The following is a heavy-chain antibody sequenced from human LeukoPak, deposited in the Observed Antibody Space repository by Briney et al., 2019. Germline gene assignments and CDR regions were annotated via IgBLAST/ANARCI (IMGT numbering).Heavy chain of an antibody. CDR2: ISSSSSTI. CDR3: ARDLSSTSSWATVPDY. V-gene: IGHV3-48*01. CDR1: GLTFSSYS. D-gene: IGHD2-2*01. J-gene: IGHJ4*02. Sequence: GGSLRLSCAASGLTFSSYSMNWVRQAPGKGLEWVSYISSSSSTIYYADSVKGRFTISRDNSKNTLYLQMNSLRAEDTAVYYCARDLSSTSSWATVPDYWGQGTLVTVSS.